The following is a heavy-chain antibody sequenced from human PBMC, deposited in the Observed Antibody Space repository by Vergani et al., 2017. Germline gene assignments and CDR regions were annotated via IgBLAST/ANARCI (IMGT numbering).Heavy chain of an antibody. J-gene: IGHJ4*02. CDR1: GFTFSSYS. CDR3: ARASYSSGWGSGDTYYFDY. Sequence: EVQLLESGGGLVQPGGSLRLSCAASGFTFSSYSMNWVRQAPGKGLEWVSSISSSSSYIYYADSVKGRFTISRDNAKNSLYLQMNSLRAEDTAVYYCARASYSSGWGSGDTYYFDYWGQGTLVTVSS. V-gene: IGHV3-21*01. D-gene: IGHD6-19*01. CDR2: ISSSSSYI.